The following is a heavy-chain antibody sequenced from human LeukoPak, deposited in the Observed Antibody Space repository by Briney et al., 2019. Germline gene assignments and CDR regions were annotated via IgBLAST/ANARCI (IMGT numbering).Heavy chain of an antibody. CDR3: ATNPGGYCSSSSCYGEAP. CDR2: INHSGST. CDR1: GGSFSGYC. J-gene: IGHJ5*02. V-gene: IGHV4-34*01. Sequence: PSETLSLTCAVYGGSFSGYCWSWIRQSPGKGLEWIGEINHSGSTNYNPSLKSRVTISVDTSRNQFSLKLSSVTAADTAVYYCATNPGGYCSSSSCYGEAPWGQGTLVTVSS. D-gene: IGHD2-2*01.